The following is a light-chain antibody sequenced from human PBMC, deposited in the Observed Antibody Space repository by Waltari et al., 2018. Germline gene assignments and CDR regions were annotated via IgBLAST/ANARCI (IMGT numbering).Light chain of an antibody. CDR2: DVT. CDR3: LSYTTSDTYV. Sequence: SALPQPASVSGSPGQSINISCTGTSSDVGRYDYVSWYQQHPDKAPKLWLYDVTQRPSGIPHRFSGAKSGCTASLTISGLQSEDEADYYCLSYTTSDTYVFGSGTRVTVL. V-gene: IGLV2-14*03. CDR1: SSDVGRYDY. J-gene: IGLJ1*01.